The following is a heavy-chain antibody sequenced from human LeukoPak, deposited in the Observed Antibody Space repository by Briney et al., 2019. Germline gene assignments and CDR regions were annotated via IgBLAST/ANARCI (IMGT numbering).Heavy chain of an antibody. J-gene: IGHJ4*02. V-gene: IGHV3-48*04. CDR1: GFTFSNYN. CDR3: ARGLGGSYLFPFDY. D-gene: IGHD1-26*01. CDR2: ISSTSSPI. Sequence: GGSLRLSCAASGFTFSNYNMNWVRQAPGKGLEWVSYISSTSSPIYYADSFKGRFTISRDNAKNSLYLQMNSLRAEDTAVYYCARGLGGSYLFPFDYWGQGTLVIVSS.